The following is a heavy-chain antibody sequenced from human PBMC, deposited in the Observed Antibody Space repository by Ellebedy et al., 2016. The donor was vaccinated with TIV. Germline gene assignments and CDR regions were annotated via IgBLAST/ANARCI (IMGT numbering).Heavy chain of an antibody. Sequence: GSLRLSXTVSGGSISSYYWSWIRQPPGKGLEWIGYIYYSGSTNYNPSLKSRVTISVDTSKNQFSLKLSSVTAADTAVYYCARGGWVATLDYWGQGTLVTVSS. D-gene: IGHD5-12*01. J-gene: IGHJ4*02. V-gene: IGHV4-59*01. CDR1: GGSISSYY. CDR3: ARGGWVATLDY. CDR2: IYYSGST.